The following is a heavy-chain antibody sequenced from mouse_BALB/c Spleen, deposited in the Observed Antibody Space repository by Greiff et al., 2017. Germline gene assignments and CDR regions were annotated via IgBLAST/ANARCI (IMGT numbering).Heavy chain of an antibody. J-gene: IGHJ4*01. D-gene: IGHD2-3*01. Sequence: QVQLKQSGPGLVKPGALVKISCKASGYTFTSYDINWVQQRPGQGLEWIGSIYPGDGSTKYNEKFKGKATLSADKTSSTAYMQLSSLTSENSAVYFCERQNDGGDAMDYWGQGTSLTVSS. V-gene: IGHV1S56*01. CDR2: IYPGDGST. CDR3: ERQNDGGDAMDY. CDR1: GYTFTSYD.